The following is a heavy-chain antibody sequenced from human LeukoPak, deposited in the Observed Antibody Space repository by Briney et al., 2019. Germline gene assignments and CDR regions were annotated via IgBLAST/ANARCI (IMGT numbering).Heavy chain of an antibody. Sequence: ASVKVSCKASGYTFTSYSIHWVRQAPGQGLVWMGIINPIGGSTIYAQKFQGRVTMTRDTSTSTVYMELSSLRSEDTAVYYCARDRRQYYYMDVWGKGTTVTISS. CDR1: GYTFTSYS. CDR2: INPIGGST. J-gene: IGHJ6*03. CDR3: ARDRRQYYYMDV. V-gene: IGHV1-46*01.